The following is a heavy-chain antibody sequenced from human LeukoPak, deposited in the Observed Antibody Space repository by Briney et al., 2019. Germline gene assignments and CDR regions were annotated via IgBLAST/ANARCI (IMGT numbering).Heavy chain of an antibody. V-gene: IGHV3-48*02. Sequence: PGGSLRLSCAASGFIFSSYHMNWVRQAPGKGLEWASYISSSSSTIHYADSVKGRFTISRDNAKNSLYLQMNSLRDEDTAVYYCADLEGWRGYWGQGTLVTVSP. CDR3: ADLEGWRGY. J-gene: IGHJ4*02. CDR2: ISSSSSTI. D-gene: IGHD3-3*01. CDR1: GFIFSSYH.